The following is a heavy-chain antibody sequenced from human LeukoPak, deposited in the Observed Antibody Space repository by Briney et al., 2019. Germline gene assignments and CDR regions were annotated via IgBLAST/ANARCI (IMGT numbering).Heavy chain of an antibody. CDR3: ARRRDFIDY. D-gene: IGHD3/OR15-3a*01. Sequence: GGSLRLSYAASGFTLSDYYMSWIRQAPGKGLEWVSYSSSSGSTIYYADSVKGRFAISRDNAKDSLYLQMNSLRAEDTAVYYCARRRDFIDYWGQGTLVTVSS. J-gene: IGHJ4*02. CDR2: SSSSGSTI. V-gene: IGHV3-11*01. CDR1: GFTLSDYY.